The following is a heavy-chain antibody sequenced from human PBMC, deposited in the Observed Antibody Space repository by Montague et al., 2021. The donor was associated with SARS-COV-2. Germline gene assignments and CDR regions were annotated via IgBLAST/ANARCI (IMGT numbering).Heavy chain of an antibody. CDR3: AREAGDSTTPEEYYGMDV. CDR1: GYTFTSYG. CDR2: ISAYNGNT. Sequence: SVKVSCKASGYTFTSYGISWVRQAPGQGLEWMGWISAYNGNTNYAQKXQGRVTMTTDTSTSTAYMELRSLRSDDTAVYYCAREAGDSTTPEEYYGMDVWGQGTTVTVSS. J-gene: IGHJ6*02. V-gene: IGHV1-18*01. D-gene: IGHD2-21*02.